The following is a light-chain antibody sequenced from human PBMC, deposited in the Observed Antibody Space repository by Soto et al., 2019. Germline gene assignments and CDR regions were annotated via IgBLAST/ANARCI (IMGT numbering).Light chain of an antibody. CDR3: QQSYNTTLT. CDR1: QNINNN. V-gene: IGKV1-39*01. Sequence: DIQMTQSPSSLSASVGDGVTISSRASQNINNNVKWYQHKPGKAPNVLIYATSNLQTGVPSRFSGAGSGTQFTLIISGLQPEDSATYYWQQSYNTTLTFGGGTKVDIK. J-gene: IGKJ4*01. CDR2: ATS.